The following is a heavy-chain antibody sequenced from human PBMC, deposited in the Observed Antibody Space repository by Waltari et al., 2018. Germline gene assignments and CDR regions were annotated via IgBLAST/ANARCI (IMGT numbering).Heavy chain of an antibody. CDR2: IYPGDSDT. CDR3: ARLRLPYYYYYGMDV. J-gene: IGHJ6*02. D-gene: IGHD6-25*01. CDR1: GYSFTSYW. V-gene: IGHV5-51*01. Sequence: EVQLVPSGAEVKKPGESLKISCKGSGYSFTSYWIGWVRHMPGKGLEWMGIIYPGDSDTRYSPSFQGQVTISADKSISTAYLQWSSLKASDTAMYYCARLRLPYYYYYGMDVWGQGTTVTVSS.